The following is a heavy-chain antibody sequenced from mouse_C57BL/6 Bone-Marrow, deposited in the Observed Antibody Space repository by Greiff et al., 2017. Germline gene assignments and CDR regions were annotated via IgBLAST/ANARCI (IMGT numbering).Heavy chain of an antibody. CDR1: GYTFTSYW. CDR3: ARIKYLYYAMDY. Sequence: VQLQQPGAELVRPGSSVKLSCKASGYTFTSYWMPWVKQRPIQGLEWIGNIDPSDSETHYNQKFKDKATLTVDKSSSTAYMQLSSLTSEDSAVYYCARIKYLYYAMDYWGQGTSVTVSS. D-gene: IGHD2-10*02. J-gene: IGHJ4*01. V-gene: IGHV1-52*01. CDR2: IDPSDSET.